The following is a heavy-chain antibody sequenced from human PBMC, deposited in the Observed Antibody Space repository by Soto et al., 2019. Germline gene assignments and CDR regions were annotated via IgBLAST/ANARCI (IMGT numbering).Heavy chain of an antibody. Sequence: EVQRLESGGGLVQPGGSLRLSCAGSGYTHTFNTYAMSWVRQAPGKGLEWVAGISPTGGSTYYADSVKGRFTISRDNSKDTLFLQMSSLRVEDAAVYFCAKVKRGIVPTSVGGFDSWGRGTLVTVSS. V-gene: IGHV3-23*01. D-gene: IGHD1-26*01. CDR3: AKVKRGIVPTSVGGFDS. CDR1: GYTHTFNTYA. J-gene: IGHJ4*02. CDR2: ISPTGGST.